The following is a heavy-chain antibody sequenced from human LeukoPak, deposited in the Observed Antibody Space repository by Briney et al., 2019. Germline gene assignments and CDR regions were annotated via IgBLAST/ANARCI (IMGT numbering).Heavy chain of an antibody. Sequence: GGSLRLSCAASELTFSSYWMSWVRQAPGKGLEWVANIKQDGSEKYYVDSVKGRFTISRDNAKNSLYLQMNSLRVEDTAVYYCARVQDSSGYYPFDYRGQGTLVTVSS. CDR3: ARVQDSSGYYPFDY. D-gene: IGHD3-22*01. J-gene: IGHJ4*02. CDR2: IKQDGSEK. CDR1: ELTFSSYW. V-gene: IGHV3-7*01.